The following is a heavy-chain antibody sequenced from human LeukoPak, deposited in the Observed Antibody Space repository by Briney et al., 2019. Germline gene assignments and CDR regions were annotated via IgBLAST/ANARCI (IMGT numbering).Heavy chain of an antibody. Sequence: SGPTLVNPTQTLTLTCTFSGFSLSTSGVGVGWIRQPPGKALEWLAFIYWDDDKRYSPSLESRLTITQDTFKNQVVLTMTNMDPVDTATYYSAHSQAYYGSVDAFDIWGQGTMVTVSS. J-gene: IGHJ3*02. CDR1: GFSLSTSGVG. CDR2: IYWDDDK. V-gene: IGHV2-5*02. CDR3: AHSQAYYGSVDAFDI. D-gene: IGHD3-10*01.